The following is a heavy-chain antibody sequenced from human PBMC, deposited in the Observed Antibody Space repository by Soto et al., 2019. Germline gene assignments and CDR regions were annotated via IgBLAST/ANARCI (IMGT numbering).Heavy chain of an antibody. CDR3: APQWVGGTSTWVFDF. J-gene: IGHJ4*02. CDR1: GFTFSNYA. V-gene: IGHV3-30-3*01. Sequence: QVQLVESGGGVVQPGRSLRLSCAASGFTFSNYAIHWVRQAPGKGLEWVAVISYDGSNKYYADSVKGRFTISRDNSKNTLYLQMNSLRAEDTAVYYCAPQWVGGTSTWVFDFWGQGTLVTVSS. CDR2: ISYDGSNK. D-gene: IGHD6-13*01.